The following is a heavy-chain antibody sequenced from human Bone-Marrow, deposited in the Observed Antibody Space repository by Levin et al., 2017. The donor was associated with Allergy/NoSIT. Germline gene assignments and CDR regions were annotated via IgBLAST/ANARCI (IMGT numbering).Heavy chain of an antibody. CDR3: AGGVLRYFDWLAY. J-gene: IGHJ4*02. Sequence: SCAASGFTFSSYGMHWVRQAPGKGLEWVAVIWYDGSNKYYADSVKGRFTISRDNSKNTLYLQMNSLRAEDTAVYYCAGGVLRYFDWLAYWGQGTLVTVSS. CDR2: IWYDGSNK. CDR1: GFTFSSYG. D-gene: IGHD3-9*01. V-gene: IGHV3-33*01.